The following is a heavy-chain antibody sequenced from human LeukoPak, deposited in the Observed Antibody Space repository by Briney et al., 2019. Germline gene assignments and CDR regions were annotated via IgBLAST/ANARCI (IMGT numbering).Heavy chain of an antibody. CDR2: ISYDGSNK. J-gene: IGHJ4*02. CDR1: GFTFSSYA. D-gene: IGHD3-10*01. Sequence: GGSLRLSRAASGFTFSSYAMHWVRQAPGKGLEWVAVISYDGSNKYYADSVKGRFTISRDNSKNTLYLQMNSLRAEDTAVYYCARSQRWFGELSIPFDYWGQGTLVTVSS. V-gene: IGHV3-30-3*01. CDR3: ARSQRWFGELSIPFDY.